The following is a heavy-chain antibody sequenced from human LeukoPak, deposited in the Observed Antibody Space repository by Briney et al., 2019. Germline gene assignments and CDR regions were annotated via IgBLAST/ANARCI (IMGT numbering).Heavy chain of an antibody. V-gene: IGHV1-2*06. D-gene: IGHD3-9*01. CDR3: ARDVGGRYFEGPLYYYYYMDV. CDR2: INPNSGGT. J-gene: IGHJ6*03. Sequence: GASVKVSCKASGYTFTGYYMHWVRQAPGQGLEWMGRINPNSGGTNYAQKFQGRVTMTRDTSISTAYMELSRLRSDDTAVYYCARDVGGRYFEGPLYYYYYMDVWGKGTTVTVSS. CDR1: GYTFTGYY.